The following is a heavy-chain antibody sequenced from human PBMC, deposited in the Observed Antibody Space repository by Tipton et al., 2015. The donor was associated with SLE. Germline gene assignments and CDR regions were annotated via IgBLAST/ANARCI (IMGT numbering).Heavy chain of an antibody. V-gene: IGHV4-59*11. J-gene: IGHJ5*02. Sequence: TLSLTCTVSGGSITNHYWNWIRQPPGKGQEWIDYIHYSGTTHDNPPLKSRVTISVDRSKKQFSLKLSSVTAADTAVYYCARAVVGWFGPWGQGTLVTVSS. D-gene: IGHD2-15*01. CDR3: ARAVVGWFGP. CDR1: GGSITNHY. CDR2: IHYSGTT.